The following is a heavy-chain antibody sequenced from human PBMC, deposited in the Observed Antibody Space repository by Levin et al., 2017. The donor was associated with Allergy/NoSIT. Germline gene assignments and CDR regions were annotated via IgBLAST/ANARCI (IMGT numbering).Heavy chain of an antibody. Sequence: GGSLRLSCAASGFTFSGSAMHWVRQASGKGLEWVGRIRSKANSYATAYAASVKGRFTISRDDSKNTAHLQMNSLKTEDTAVYYCTGSSYDFWSGYYSSDYWGQGTLVTVSS. V-gene: IGHV3-73*01. CDR1: GFTFSGSA. D-gene: IGHD3-3*01. CDR3: TGSSYDFWSGYYSSDY. CDR2: IRSKANSYAT. J-gene: IGHJ4*02.